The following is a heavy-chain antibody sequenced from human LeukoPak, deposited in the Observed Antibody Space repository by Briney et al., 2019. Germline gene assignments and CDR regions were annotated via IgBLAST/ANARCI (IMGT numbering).Heavy chain of an antibody. V-gene: IGHV3-7*03. J-gene: IGHJ4*02. Sequence: GGSLRLSCAASGFTFSSYWMSWVRQAPGKGLEWVANIKQDGSEKYYVDSVKGRFTISRDNAKNSLYLQMNSLRAEDTAVYYCARSPNSSGYYYRLFYFDYGGQGTLVTVSS. CDR1: GFTFSSYW. D-gene: IGHD3-22*01. CDR2: IKQDGSEK. CDR3: ARSPNSSGYYYRLFYFDY.